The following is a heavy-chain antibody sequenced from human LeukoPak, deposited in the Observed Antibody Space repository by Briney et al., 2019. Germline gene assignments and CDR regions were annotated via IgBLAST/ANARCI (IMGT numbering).Heavy chain of an antibody. V-gene: IGHV3-7*01. CDR1: GFTFSSYW. J-gene: IGHJ4*02. Sequence: GGSLRLSCAASGFTFSSYWMTWVRQAPGKGQEWVANIKRDGSAKYYVDSVKGRFTISRDNAKNSLYLQMNSLRAEDTAVYYCASSYSSDWYSRWIDYWGQGTLVTVSS. D-gene: IGHD6-19*01. CDR2: IKRDGSAK. CDR3: ASSYSSDWYSRWIDY.